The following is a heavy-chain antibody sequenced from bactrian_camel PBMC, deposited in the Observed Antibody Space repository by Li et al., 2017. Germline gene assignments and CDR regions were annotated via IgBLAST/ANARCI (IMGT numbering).Heavy chain of an antibody. CDR3: AVDFPGCTWRGLTEAP. CDR2: LYIGGSRT. J-gene: IGHJ4*01. D-gene: IGHD7*01. Sequence: HVQLVESGGGSVQAGGSLRLSCAASGVVNVIGWFRQAPGKEREGVAALYIGGSRTYVSDSVKGRFTISRDNAKNSLYLQMDSLKSEDSAMYYCAVDFPGCTWRGLTEAPWGQGTQVTVS. V-gene: IGHV3S54*01. CDR1: GVVNV.